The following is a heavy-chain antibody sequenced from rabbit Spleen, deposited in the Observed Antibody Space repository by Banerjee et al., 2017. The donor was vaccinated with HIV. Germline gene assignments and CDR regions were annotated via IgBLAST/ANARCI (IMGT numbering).Heavy chain of an antibody. Sequence: QSLEESGGDLVKPGASLTLSCKASGFTLSSYWMCWVRQAPGKGLEWIACIYAGSSGSTYSATWAKGRFTISRTSSTTVTLQMTSLTAADTATYFCARDTGTSFSTYGMDLWGPGTLVTVS. V-gene: IGHV1S40*01. J-gene: IGHJ6*01. CDR2: IYAGSSGST. D-gene: IGHD8-1*01. CDR1: GFTLSSYW. CDR3: ARDTGTSFSTYGMDL.